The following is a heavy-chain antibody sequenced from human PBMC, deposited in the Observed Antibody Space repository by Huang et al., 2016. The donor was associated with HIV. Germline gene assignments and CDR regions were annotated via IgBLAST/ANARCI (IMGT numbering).Heavy chain of an antibody. CDR2: SNANTGSP. J-gene: IGHJ4*02. V-gene: IGHV7-4-1*02. CDR1: GYTFTSYA. Sequence: QVQLVQSGSELKKPGASVKVSCKASGYTFTSYAMNWVRQAPGQGLEWMGWSNANTGSPTYAQDITGRFVFSMDTAVSTAYLQMNRLEAEDTAVYYCARGLFDYWGQGTLVTVSS. CDR3: ARGLFDY.